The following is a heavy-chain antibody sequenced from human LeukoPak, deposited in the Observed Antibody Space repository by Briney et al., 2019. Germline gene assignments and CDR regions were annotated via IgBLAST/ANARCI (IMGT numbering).Heavy chain of an antibody. CDR1: GFTFSSYG. D-gene: IGHD3-22*01. J-gene: IGHJ3*02. V-gene: IGHV3-30*02. CDR3: AKCYYDSSGVVRGSAFDI. Sequence: PGGSLRLSCAASGFTFSSYGMHWVRQAPGKGLEWVAFIRYDGSNKYYADSVKGRFTISRDNSKNTLYLQMNSLRAEDTAVYYCAKCYYDSSGVVRGSAFDIWGQGTMITVSS. CDR2: IRYDGSNK.